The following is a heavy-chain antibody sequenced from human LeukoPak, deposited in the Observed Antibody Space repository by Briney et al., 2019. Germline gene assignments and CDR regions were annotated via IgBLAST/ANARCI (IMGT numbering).Heavy chain of an antibody. CDR3: ALADVPSWAAALDAFDI. J-gene: IGHJ3*02. Sequence: ASVKVSCKASGGTFSSYAISWVRQAPGQGLEWMGGIIPIFGTANYAQKFQGRVTITADESTSTAYMELSSLRSEDTAVYYCALADVPSWAAALDAFDIWGQGTMVTVSS. CDR2: IIPIFGTA. V-gene: IGHV1-69*13. CDR1: GGTFSSYA. D-gene: IGHD6-13*01.